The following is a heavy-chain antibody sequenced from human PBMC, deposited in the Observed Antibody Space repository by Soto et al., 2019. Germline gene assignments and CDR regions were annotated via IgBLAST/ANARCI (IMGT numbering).Heavy chain of an antibody. J-gene: IGHJ3*02. CDR1: GYPVTAYY. V-gene: IGHV1-2*02. CDR3: ARGGGVGVAGSAAFDM. D-gene: IGHD3-3*01. Sequence: QLHLVQSGAVVKKPGASVTVSCSASGYPVTAYYMHWVRQAPGRGLEWMGGINPATGAAKYTQTFRGRATMPRDASKSTGFMELGGLQSEDTAVFYCARGGGVGVAGSAAFDMWGQGTLVTVSS. CDR2: INPATGAA.